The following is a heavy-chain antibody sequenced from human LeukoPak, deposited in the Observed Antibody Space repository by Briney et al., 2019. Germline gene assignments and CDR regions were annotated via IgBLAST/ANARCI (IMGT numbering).Heavy chain of an antibody. CDR1: GYSFTSYW. CDR3: ARRSLGKETAAYGMDV. CDR2: IYPGDSDT. J-gene: IGHJ6*04. D-gene: IGHD6-25*01. V-gene: IGHV5-51*01. Sequence: GESLKISCKGSGYSFTSYWIGWVRQMPGKGLEWMGIIYPGDSDTRYSPSFQGQVTISADKSISTAYLQWSSLKASDTAMYYCARRSLGKETAAYGMDVWGKGTTVTVSS.